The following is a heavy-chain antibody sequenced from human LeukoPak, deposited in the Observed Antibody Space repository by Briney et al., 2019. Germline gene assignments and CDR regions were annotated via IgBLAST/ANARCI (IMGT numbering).Heavy chain of an antibody. CDR2: ISSSGSTI. V-gene: IGHV3-48*04. D-gene: IGHD6-19*01. J-gene: IGHJ4*02. Sequence: QPGGSLRLSCAASGFTFSSYSMTWVRQAPGKGLEWVSYISSSGSTIYYADSVKGRFTISRDNAKNSLYLQMNSLRAEDTAVYYCARGLYSSGWYGVSGFDYWGQGTLVAVSS. CDR3: ARGLYSSGWYGVSGFDY. CDR1: GFTFSSYS.